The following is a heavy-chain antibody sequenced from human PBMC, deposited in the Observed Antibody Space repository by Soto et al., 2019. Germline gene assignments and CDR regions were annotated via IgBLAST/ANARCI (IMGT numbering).Heavy chain of an antibody. CDR2: INDDGTIT. D-gene: IGHD5-18*01. CDR3: LPSGLRYGNDAFDI. CDR1: GFTFSRYW. J-gene: IGHJ3*02. Sequence: EVQLVESGGGLVQPGGSLRLSCAASGFTFSRYWMHWVRQAPGEGLVWVSHINDDGTITTYADSVKGRFTISRANAGNTVYMEMKSLRNEYTAAYYCLPSGLRYGNDAFDIWGQGTMVTVSS. V-gene: IGHV3-74*03.